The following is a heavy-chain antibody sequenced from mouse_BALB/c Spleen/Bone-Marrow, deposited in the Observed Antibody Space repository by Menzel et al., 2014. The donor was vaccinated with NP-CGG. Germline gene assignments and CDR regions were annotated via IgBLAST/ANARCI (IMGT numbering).Heavy chain of an antibody. CDR1: GYSFINYW. D-gene: IGHD1-1*01. V-gene: IGHV1-80*01. J-gene: IGHJ4*01. Sequence: QVQLQQSGAELVRPGSSVKISCKSSGYSFINYWMNGMKQRPGQGLEWIGQIYPGDGDTNYNGKFKGKATLTADKSSSTAYMQLSSLTSEDSAVYFCASRGDYSYAMDYWGQGTSVTVSS. CDR3: ASRGDYSYAMDY. CDR2: IYPGDGDT.